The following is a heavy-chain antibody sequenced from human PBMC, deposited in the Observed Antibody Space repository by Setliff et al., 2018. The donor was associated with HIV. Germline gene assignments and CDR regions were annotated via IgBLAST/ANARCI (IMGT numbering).Heavy chain of an antibody. J-gene: IGHJ4*02. CDR2: IYTSGST. Sequence: ASETLSLTCTVSGGSMSTYYWSWIRQPPGKGLEWIGYIYTSGSTNYNPSLRRRVTISVDTSKNHFSLRLSSVTAADTAVYYCARGEFYCGTDCCWSSFDYWGQGILVTVSS. V-gene: IGHV4-4*08. D-gene: IGHD2-21*02. CDR3: ARGEFYCGTDCCWSSFDY. CDR1: GGSMSTYY.